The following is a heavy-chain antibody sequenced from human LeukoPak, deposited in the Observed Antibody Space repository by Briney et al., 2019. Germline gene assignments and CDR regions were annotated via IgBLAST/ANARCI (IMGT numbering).Heavy chain of an antibody. Sequence: GGSLRLSCAASGFTFSSYEMNWARQAPGKGLEWVSYISSSGSTIYYADSVKGRFTISRDNAKNPLYLQMNSLRAGDTAVYYCARGDYYGSGSQALDAFDIWGQGTMVTVSS. CDR3: ARGDYYGSGSQALDAFDI. CDR1: GFTFSSYE. CDR2: ISSSGSTI. J-gene: IGHJ3*02. D-gene: IGHD3-10*01. V-gene: IGHV3-48*03.